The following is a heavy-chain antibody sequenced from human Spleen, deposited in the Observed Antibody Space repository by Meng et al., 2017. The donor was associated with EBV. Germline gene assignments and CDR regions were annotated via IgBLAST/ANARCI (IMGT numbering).Heavy chain of an antibody. CDR3: AMSGSYWDY. CDR1: GGSFSGYY. V-gene: IGHV4-34*01. D-gene: IGHD1-26*01. J-gene: IGHJ4*02. Sequence: AQLQQWGARLLKPVEPLSLPCAVYGGSFSGYYWSWIRQPPGKGLEWIGEINHSGSTNYNPSLKSRVTISVDTPKNQFSLKLSSVTAADTAVYYCAMSGSYWDYWGQGTLVTVSS. CDR2: INHSGST.